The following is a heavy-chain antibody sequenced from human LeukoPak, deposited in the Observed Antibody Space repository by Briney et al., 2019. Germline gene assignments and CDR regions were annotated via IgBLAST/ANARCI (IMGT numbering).Heavy chain of an antibody. J-gene: IGHJ4*02. D-gene: IGHD3-3*01. CDR1: GFTFSSYA. CDR2: IKGDGIST. CDR3: AKDHYWSIDY. Sequence: GGSLRLSCTASGFTFSSYAMHWVRHAPGQGLVWVSRIKGDGISTNYADSVKGRFTISRDIAKNTLYLQMNSLRAEDTGVYYCAKDHYWSIDYWGRGTLVTVSS. V-gene: IGHV3-74*01.